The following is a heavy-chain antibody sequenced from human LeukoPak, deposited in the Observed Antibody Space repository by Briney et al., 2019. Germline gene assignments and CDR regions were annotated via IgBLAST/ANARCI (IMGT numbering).Heavy chain of an antibody. J-gene: IGHJ4*02. CDR1: GFTFSSYG. CDR3: AKDLAMVRGVGDY. V-gene: IGHV3-30*18. CDR2: ISYDGSNR. D-gene: IGHD3-10*01. Sequence: GGSLRLSCAASGFTFSSYGMHWVRQAPGKGLEWVAVISYDGSNRYYADSVKGRFTISRDNSKYTLYLQMNSLRAEDTAVYYCAKDLAMVRGVGDYWGQGTLVTVSS.